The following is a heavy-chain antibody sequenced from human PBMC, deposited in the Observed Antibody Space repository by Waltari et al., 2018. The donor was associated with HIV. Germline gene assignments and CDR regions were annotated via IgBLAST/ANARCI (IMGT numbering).Heavy chain of an antibody. CDR3: ARENQWLVNAFDI. Sequence: EVQLVESGGGLVQPGGSLRLSCAASGFTFSSYWISWVRQAPGKGLEWVANIKQDGSEKYYVDSVKGRFTISRDNAKNSLYLQMNSLRAEDTAVYYCARENQWLVNAFDIWGQGTMVTVSS. CDR2: IKQDGSEK. CDR1: GFTFSSYW. J-gene: IGHJ3*02. V-gene: IGHV3-7*01. D-gene: IGHD6-19*01.